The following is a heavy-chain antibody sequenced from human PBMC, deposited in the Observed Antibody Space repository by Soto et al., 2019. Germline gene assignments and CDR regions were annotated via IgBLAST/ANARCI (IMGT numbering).Heavy chain of an antibody. J-gene: IGHJ4*02. V-gene: IGHV4-4*07. CDR3: ARDGMTTGDT. CDR1: GVSVRSYT. CDR2: VFSSVSA. D-gene: IGHD2-21*02. Sequence: QLQLQESGPGQVRPSETLSLTCIVSGVSVRSYTWSWVRQPANKGLEWIGRVFSSVSATYNPSLKRRVSISMDTPANRISLKLDSVTAADAGVYFCARDGMTTGDTWGPGTLVTVSS.